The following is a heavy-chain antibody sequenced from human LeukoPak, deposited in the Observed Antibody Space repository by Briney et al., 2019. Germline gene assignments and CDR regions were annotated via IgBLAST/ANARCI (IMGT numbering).Heavy chain of an antibody. CDR2: ISSSSSYI. CDR1: GFTFSDYY. Sequence: PGGSLRLPCAASGFTFSDYYMSWVRQAPGKGLEWVSSISSSSSYIYYADSVKGRFTISRDNAKNSLYLQMNSLRAEDTAVYYCARDLDGDYEYYYYGMDVWGQGTTVTVSS. J-gene: IGHJ6*02. V-gene: IGHV3-21*04. CDR3: ARDLDGDYEYYYYGMDV. D-gene: IGHD4-17*01.